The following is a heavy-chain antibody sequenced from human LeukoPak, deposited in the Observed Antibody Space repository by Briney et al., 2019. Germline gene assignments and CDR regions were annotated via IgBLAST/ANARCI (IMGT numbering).Heavy chain of an antibody. V-gene: IGHV3-23*01. J-gene: IGHJ4*02. CDR2: SSGSGGST. D-gene: IGHD2-15*01. Sequence: GGSLRLSCAASGVTFSSYAMSWVRQAPGRGLEWVSASSGSGGSTYYADSVKGRFTISRDNSKNTLYLQMNSLRAEDTAVYYCAKAGAVVVVAAKYFDYWGQGTLVTVSS. CDR1: GVTFSSYA. CDR3: AKAGAVVVVAAKYFDY.